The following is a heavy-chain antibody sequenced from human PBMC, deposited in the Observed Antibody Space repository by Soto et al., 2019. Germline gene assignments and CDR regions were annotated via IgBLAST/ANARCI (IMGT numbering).Heavy chain of an antibody. Sequence: PPETLSLTCTVSGGSISSGDYYWSWIRQPPGKGLEWIGYIYYSGSTYYNPSLKSRVTISVDTSKNQFSLKLSSVTAADTAVYYCARSVAVSDGDYYYYGMDVWGQGTTVTVSS. J-gene: IGHJ6*02. CDR3: ARSVAVSDGDYYYYGMDV. CDR1: GGSISSGDYY. D-gene: IGHD6-6*01. CDR2: IYYSGST. V-gene: IGHV4-30-4*01.